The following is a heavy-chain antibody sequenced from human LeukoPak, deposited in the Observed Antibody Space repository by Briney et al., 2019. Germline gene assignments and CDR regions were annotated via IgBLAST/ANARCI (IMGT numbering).Heavy chain of an antibody. CDR3: AKTNRGGIGQCLDY. CDR2: ISGSGGST. J-gene: IGHJ4*02. D-gene: IGHD1-26*01. Sequence: GGSLRLSCAASGFTFRTYAMSWVRQTPGKEPEWVSEISGSGGSTYYADSVKGRFTISRDNSKNILYLQLNSLSPEDTAVYYCAKTNRGGIGQCLDYWGQGSLVTVSS. V-gene: IGHV3-23*01. CDR1: GFTFRTYA.